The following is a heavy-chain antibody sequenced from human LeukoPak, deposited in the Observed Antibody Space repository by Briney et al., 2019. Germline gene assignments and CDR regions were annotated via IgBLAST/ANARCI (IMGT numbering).Heavy chain of an antibody. CDR1: GFTFSSYG. J-gene: IGHJ6*02. CDR2: IWYDGSNK. Sequence: PGGSLRLSCAASGFTFSSYGMHWVRQAPGKGLEWVAVIWYDGSNKYYADSVKGRFTISRDNTKNTLYLQMNSLRAEDTAVYYCARDCRGYSSDGMDVWGQGTTVTVSS. D-gene: IGHD6-25*01. CDR3: ARDCRGYSSDGMDV. V-gene: IGHV3-33*01.